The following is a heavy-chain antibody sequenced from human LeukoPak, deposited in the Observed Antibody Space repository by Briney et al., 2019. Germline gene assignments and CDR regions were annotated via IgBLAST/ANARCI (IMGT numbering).Heavy chain of an antibody. J-gene: IGHJ4*02. Sequence: SGGSLRLSCTASGFTFSSYWMTWVRQAPGKGLEWVANIKQDGSEKYYVDSVKGRFTLSRDNAKNSLYLQMNSLRAEDTAVYYCAGVGPVYSGYDYLDYWGQGTLVTVSS. V-gene: IGHV3-7*03. CDR2: IKQDGSEK. CDR3: AGVGPVYSGYDYLDY. CDR1: GFTFSSYW. D-gene: IGHD5-12*01.